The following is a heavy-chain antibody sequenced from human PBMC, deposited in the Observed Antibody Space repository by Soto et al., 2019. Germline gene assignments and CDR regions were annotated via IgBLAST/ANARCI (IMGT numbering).Heavy chain of an antibody. CDR2: INHSGST. CDR1: GGSFSGYY. J-gene: IGHJ5*02. V-gene: IGHV4-34*01. CDR3: ARGVIAVADTGHWFDP. Sequence: SETLSLTCAVYGGSFSGYYWSWIRQPPGKGLEWIGEINHSGSTNYNPSLKSRVTISVDTSKNQFSLKLSSVTAADTAVYYCARGVIAVADTGHWFDPWGQGTLVTVSS. D-gene: IGHD6-19*01.